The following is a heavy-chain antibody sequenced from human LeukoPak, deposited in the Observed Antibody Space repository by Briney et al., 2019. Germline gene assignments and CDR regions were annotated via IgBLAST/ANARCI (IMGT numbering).Heavy chain of an antibody. V-gene: IGHV3-23*01. CDR3: AKDPNYYDSSGYYY. J-gene: IGHJ4*02. Sequence: GGSLRLSCAASGFTFSSYAMSWVRQAPGKGLEWVSAISGSGGSTYYADSVKGRFTISRDNSKNTLYLQMNSLRAEDTAVYYCAKDPNYYDSSGYYYWGQGTLVTVSS. CDR1: GFTFSSYA. CDR2: ISGSGGST. D-gene: IGHD3-22*01.